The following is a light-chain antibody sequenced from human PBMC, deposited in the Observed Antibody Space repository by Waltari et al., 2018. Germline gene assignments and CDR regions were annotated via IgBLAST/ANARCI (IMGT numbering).Light chain of an antibody. CDR3: QQYGSLPT. CDR1: QSVSSSY. J-gene: IGKJ1*01. CDR2: DAS. V-gene: IGKV3D-20*01. Sequence: DIVLTQSPATLSLSPGERATLSCRASQSVSSSYLAWYQQKPGLAPRLLIYDASSRATGIPDRFSGSWSGTDFTLTISRLEPEDFAVYYCQQYGSLPTFGQGTKVEIK.